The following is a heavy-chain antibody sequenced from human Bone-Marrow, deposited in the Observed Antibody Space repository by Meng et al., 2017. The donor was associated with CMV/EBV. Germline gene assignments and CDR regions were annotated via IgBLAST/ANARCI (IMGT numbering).Heavy chain of an antibody. Sequence: GESLKISCAASGFTFSSYSMNWVRQAPGKGLEWVSSISSSSSYIYYADSVKGRFTISRDNAKNSLYPQMNSLRAEDTAVYYCARGALNLALYNWFDPWGQGTLVTGSS. CDR3: ARGALNLALYNWFDP. CDR1: GFTFSSYS. J-gene: IGHJ5*02. D-gene: IGHD3-9*01. V-gene: IGHV3-21*01. CDR2: ISSSSSYI.